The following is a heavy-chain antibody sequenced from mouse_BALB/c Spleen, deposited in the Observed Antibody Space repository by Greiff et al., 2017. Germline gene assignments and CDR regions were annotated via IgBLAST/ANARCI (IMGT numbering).Heavy chain of an antibody. J-gene: IGHJ1*01. Sequence: VQLVESGGGLVKPGGSLKLSCAASGFAFSSYDMSWVRQTPEKRLEWVAYISSGGGSTYYPDTVKGRFTISRDNAKNTLYLQMSSLKSEDTAMYYCARRWFHWYFDVWGAGTTVTVSS. CDR1: GFAFSSYD. CDR2: ISSGGGST. V-gene: IGHV5-12-1*01. CDR3: ARRWFHWYFDV. D-gene: IGHD2-3*01.